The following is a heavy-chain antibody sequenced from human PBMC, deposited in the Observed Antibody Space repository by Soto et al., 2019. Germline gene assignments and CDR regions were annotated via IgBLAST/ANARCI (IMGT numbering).Heavy chain of an antibody. D-gene: IGHD1-26*01. J-gene: IGHJ4*02. V-gene: IGHV3-48*01. CDR3: VKEEIVVVGGFDH. Sequence: PGGSLRLSCAASVFPFSSYSMNWVRQAPGKGLEWVSYISSSSSTIYYADSVKGRFTISRDTFKDTLFLQMTSLRAEDTAVYYCVKEEIVVVGGFDHWGQGTLVTVSS. CDR2: ISSSSSTI. CDR1: VFPFSSYS.